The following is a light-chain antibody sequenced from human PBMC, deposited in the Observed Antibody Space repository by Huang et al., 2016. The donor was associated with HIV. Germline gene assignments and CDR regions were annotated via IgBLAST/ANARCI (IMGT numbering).Light chain of an antibody. CDR3: QKYNSAPLT. CDR1: QDIKNY. Sequence: DIQMTQSPSSLSASVGDRVTITCRASQDIKNYLAWYQQKPGTVPKLLIYAASTLQSGGPARFSGSGSETDFILTISGLQPEDVATYYCQKYNSAPLTFGGGTKVEIK. J-gene: IGKJ4*01. CDR2: AAS. V-gene: IGKV1-27*01.